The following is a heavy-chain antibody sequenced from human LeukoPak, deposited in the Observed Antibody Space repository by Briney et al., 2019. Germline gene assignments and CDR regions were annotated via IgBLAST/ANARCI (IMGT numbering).Heavy chain of an antibody. V-gene: IGHV1-18*01. CDR2: LYAYNGNT. CDR3: PVESEPASSARGLVNYY. Sequence: ASVKVSCKASGYTFTSYGISGVRQPPGQGLEWMGWLYAYNGNTIYAQKLQGRVTMTTDTSTSTAYMELRSLRSADTAVYYRPVESEPASSARGLVNYYGGQGTLVTVSS. D-gene: IGHD3-22*01. CDR1: GYTFTSYG. J-gene: IGHJ4*02.